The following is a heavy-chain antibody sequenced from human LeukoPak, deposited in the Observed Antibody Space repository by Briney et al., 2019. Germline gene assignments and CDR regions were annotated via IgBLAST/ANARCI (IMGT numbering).Heavy chain of an antibody. V-gene: IGHV3-48*03. CDR3: AREYCSGGSCYVDY. CDR1: GFTFSSYE. J-gene: IGHJ4*02. CDR2: ISSSGSTI. D-gene: IGHD2-15*01. Sequence: GGSLRLPCAASGFTFSSYEMNWVRQAPGKGLEWVSYISSSGSTIYYADSVKGRFIISRDNAKNSLYLQMNSLRAEDTAVYYCAREYCSGGSCYVDYWGQGTLVTVSS.